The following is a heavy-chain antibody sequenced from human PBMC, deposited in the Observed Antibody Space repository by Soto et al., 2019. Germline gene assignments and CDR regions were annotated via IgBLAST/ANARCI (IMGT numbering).Heavy chain of an antibody. V-gene: IGHV4-39*01. CDR2: IYYSGST. Sequence: SETLSLTCTVSGGSISSSSYYWGWIRQPPGKGLEWIGSIYYSGSTYYNPSLKSRVTISVDTSKNQFSLKLSSVTAADTAVYYCARPSRDRDGYNYAFDYWGQGTLVTVS. CDR1: GGSISSSSYY. D-gene: IGHD5-12*01. CDR3: ARPSRDRDGYNYAFDY. J-gene: IGHJ4*02.